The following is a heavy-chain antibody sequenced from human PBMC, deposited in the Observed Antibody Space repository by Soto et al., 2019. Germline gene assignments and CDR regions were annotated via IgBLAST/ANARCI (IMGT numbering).Heavy chain of an antibody. CDR1: GGTFSSYA. CDR2: IIPIFGTA. Sequence: SVKVSCKASGGTFSSYAISWVRQAPGQGLELMGGIIPIFGTANYAQKFQGRVTITADESTSTAYMELSSLRSEDTAVYYCSRDSGYYYDSSGYYPSYFDYWGQGTLVTVSS. CDR3: SRDSGYYYDSSGYYPSYFDY. V-gene: IGHV1-69*13. D-gene: IGHD3-22*01. J-gene: IGHJ4*02.